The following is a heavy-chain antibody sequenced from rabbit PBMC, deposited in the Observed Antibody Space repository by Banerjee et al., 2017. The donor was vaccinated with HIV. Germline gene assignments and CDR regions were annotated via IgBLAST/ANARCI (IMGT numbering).Heavy chain of an antibody. CDR3: ARDDYYNSGPFDL. J-gene: IGHJ4*01. Sequence: QEQLEESGGDLVKPEGSLTLTCTASGFSFSSSYYISWVRQAPGKGLEWIACIEGGSSGNINCASWAKGRFTISKTSSTTVTLQMPSLTAADTATYFCARDDYYNSGPFDLWGQGTLVTVS. V-gene: IGHV1S45*01. CDR2: IEGGSSGNI. CDR1: GFSFSSSYY. D-gene: IGHD4-1*01.